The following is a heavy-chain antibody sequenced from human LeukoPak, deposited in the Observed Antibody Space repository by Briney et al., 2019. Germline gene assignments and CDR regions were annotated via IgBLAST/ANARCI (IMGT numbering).Heavy chain of an antibody. J-gene: IGHJ5*02. CDR2: IYYSGST. V-gene: IGHV4-59*01. CDR1: GGSISSYY. Sequence: PSETLSLTCTVSGGSISSYYWSWIRQPPGKGLEWIGYIYYSGSTNYNPSLKSRVTISVDTSKNQFSLKLISVTAADTAVYYCARDRDYGDYVWFDPWGQGTLVTVSS. D-gene: IGHD4-17*01. CDR3: ARDRDYGDYVWFDP.